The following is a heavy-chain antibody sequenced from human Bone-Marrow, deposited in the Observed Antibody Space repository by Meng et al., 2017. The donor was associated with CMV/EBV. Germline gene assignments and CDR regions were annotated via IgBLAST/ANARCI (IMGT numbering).Heavy chain of an antibody. J-gene: IGHJ4*02. CDR1: GYTFTGYY. D-gene: IGHD5-18*01. CDR3: ARGYSYGYSWYFDY. CDR2: IIPILGIA. Sequence: SVKVSCKASGYTFTGYYIHWVRQAPGQGLEWMGGIIPILGIANYAQKFQGRVTITADKSTSTAYMELSSLRSDDTAVYYCARGYSYGYSWYFDYWGQGTLVTVSS. V-gene: IGHV1-69*10.